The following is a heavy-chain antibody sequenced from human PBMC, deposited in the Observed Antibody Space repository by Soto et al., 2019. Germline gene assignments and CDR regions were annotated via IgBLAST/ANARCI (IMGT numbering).Heavy chain of an antibody. D-gene: IGHD3-10*01. Sequence: QLQLQESGSGLVKPSQTLSLTCAVSGGSISSGGYSWSWIRQPPGKGLEWIGYIYHSGRTYYNPSLQSRVTISVDRSKNQFSLKLSSVTAADTAVYYCARGSVLLWFGELHAFDIWGQGTMVTVSS. CDR3: ARGSVLLWFGELHAFDI. J-gene: IGHJ3*02. CDR2: IYHSGRT. CDR1: GGSISSGGYS. V-gene: IGHV4-30-2*01.